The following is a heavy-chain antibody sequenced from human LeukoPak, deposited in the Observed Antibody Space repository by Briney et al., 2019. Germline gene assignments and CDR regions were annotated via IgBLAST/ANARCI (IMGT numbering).Heavy chain of an antibody. V-gene: IGHV5-51*01. D-gene: IGHD2-15*01. CDR2: IYPGDSDT. J-gene: IGHJ4*02. CDR1: GYSFTSYW. CDR3: ARNDHCSGGSCSLWY. Sequence: HGESLKISCKGSGYSFTSYWIGWLRQMPGKGLEWMGIIYPGDSDTRYSPSFQGQVTISADKSISTAYLQWSSLKASDTAMYYCARNDHCSGGSCSLWYWGQGTLVTVSS.